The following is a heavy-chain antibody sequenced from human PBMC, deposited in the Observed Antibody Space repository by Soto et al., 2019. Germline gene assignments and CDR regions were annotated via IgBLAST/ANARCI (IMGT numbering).Heavy chain of an antibody. V-gene: IGHV3-21*01. CDR1: GFTFSSYS. CDR3: AREFNYDILTGWMGWFDP. Sequence: GGSLRLSCAASGFTFSSYSMNWVRQAPGKGLEWVSSISSSSSYIYYADSVKGRFTISRDNAKNSLYLQMNSLRAEDTAVYYCAREFNYDILTGWMGWFDPWGQGTLVTVSS. D-gene: IGHD3-9*01. J-gene: IGHJ5*02. CDR2: ISSSSSYI.